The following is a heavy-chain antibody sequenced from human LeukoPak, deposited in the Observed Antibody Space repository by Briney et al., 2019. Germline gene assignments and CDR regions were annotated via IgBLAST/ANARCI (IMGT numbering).Heavy chain of an antibody. CDR1: GYTFTSHA. CDR3: ARGENGGYYYSPGFDY. J-gene: IGHJ4*02. Sequence: GASVKVSCKASGYTFTSHAMHWVRQAPGQRFEWMGWINAGNGNTKYSQKFQGRVTITRDTSASTAYMELSSLRSEDTAVYYCARGENGGYYYSPGFDYWGQGTLVTVSS. D-gene: IGHD3-22*01. CDR2: INAGNGNT. V-gene: IGHV1-3*01.